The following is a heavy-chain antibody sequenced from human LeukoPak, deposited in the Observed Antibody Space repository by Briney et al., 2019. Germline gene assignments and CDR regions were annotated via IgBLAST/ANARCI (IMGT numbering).Heavy chain of an antibody. D-gene: IGHD2/OR15-2a*01. CDR3: ARHVRARSWFDP. CDR1: GGSISSYY. V-gene: IGHV4-4*09. J-gene: IGHJ5*02. Sequence: SETLSLTCTVSGGSISSYYWSWIRQPPGKGLEWIGYIYTSGSTNYNPSLKSRVTISVDTSKNQFSLKLSSVTAADTAVYYCARHVRARSWFDPWGQGTLVTVSS. CDR2: IYTSGST.